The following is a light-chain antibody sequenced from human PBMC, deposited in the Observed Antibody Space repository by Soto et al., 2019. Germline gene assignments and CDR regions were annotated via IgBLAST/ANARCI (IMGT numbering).Light chain of an antibody. CDR3: QQRYKTSLSS. J-gene: IGKJ2*01. CDR2: GAS. V-gene: IGKV1-39*01. CDR1: QRIDKF. Sequence: DIQITQSPSFLSASVGDRVTITCRASQRIDKFLNWYQQKPGKAPKLLIYGASSLQSGVPSRFSGSGSGTDFTLTITSLQPEDSATYHCQQRYKTSLSSFGQGTKVEIK.